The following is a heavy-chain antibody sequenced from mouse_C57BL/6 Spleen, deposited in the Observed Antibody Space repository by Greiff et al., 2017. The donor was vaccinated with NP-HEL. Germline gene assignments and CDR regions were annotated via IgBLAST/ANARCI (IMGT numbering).Heavy chain of an antibody. CDR2: ISDGGSYT. V-gene: IGHV5-4*01. CDR3: AREPFAY. CDR1: GFTFSSYA. Sequence: DVQLVESGGGLVKPGGSLKLSCAASGFTFSSYAMSWVRQTPEKRLEWVATISDGGSYTYYPDNVKGRFTISRDNAKNNLYLQMSHLKSEDTAMYYCAREPFAYWGQGTLVTVSA. J-gene: IGHJ3*01.